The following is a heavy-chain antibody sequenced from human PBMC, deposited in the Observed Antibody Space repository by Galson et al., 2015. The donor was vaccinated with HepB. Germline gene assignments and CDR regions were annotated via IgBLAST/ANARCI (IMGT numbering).Heavy chain of an antibody. CDR2: ISYDGSNK. CDR1: GFTFSSYA. CDR3: RLSTVVNAKEGLFDI. J-gene: IGHJ3*02. Sequence: SLRLSCAASGFTFSSYAMHWVRQAPGKGLEWVAVISYDGSNKYYADSVKGRFTISRDNSKNTLYLQMNSLRAEDTAVYYCRLSTVVNAKEGLFDIWGQGTMVTVSS. V-gene: IGHV3-30-3*01. D-gene: IGHD4-23*01.